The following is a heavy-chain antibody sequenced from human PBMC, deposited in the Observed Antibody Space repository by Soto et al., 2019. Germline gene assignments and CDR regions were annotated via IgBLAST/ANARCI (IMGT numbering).Heavy chain of an antibody. V-gene: IGHV3-30*18. CDR3: AKDLVVGAEYYFDY. Sequence: GGSLRLSCAASGFTFSSYGMHWVRQAPGKGLEWVAVISYDGSNKYYADSVKGRFTISRDNSKNTLYLQMNSLRAEDTAVYYCAKDLVVGAEYYFDYWGQGTLVTVSS. CDR2: ISYDGSNK. D-gene: IGHD1-26*01. CDR1: GFTFSSYG. J-gene: IGHJ4*02.